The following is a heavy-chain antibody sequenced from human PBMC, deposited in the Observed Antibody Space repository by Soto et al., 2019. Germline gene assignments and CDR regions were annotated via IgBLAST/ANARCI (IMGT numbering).Heavy chain of an antibody. V-gene: IGHV3-30*18. CDR2: ISYDGSNK. Sequence: LRLSCAASGFTFSSYGMHWVRQAPGKGLEWVAVISYDGSNKYYADSVKGRFTISRDNSKNTLYLQMNSLRAEDTAVYYCAKDRRYSSGWYYFDYWGQGTLVTVSS. J-gene: IGHJ4*02. CDR3: AKDRRYSSGWYYFDY. CDR1: GFTFSSYG. D-gene: IGHD6-19*01.